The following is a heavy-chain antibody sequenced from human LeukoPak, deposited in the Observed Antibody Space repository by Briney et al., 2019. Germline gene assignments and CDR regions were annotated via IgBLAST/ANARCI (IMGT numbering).Heavy chain of an antibody. CDR3: ARTIPNNYYDSSGYYGDAFDI. CDR2: IIPIFGTA. V-gene: IGHV1-69*05. CDR1: GGTFSSYA. Sequence: SVKVSCKASGGTFSSYAISWVRQAPGQGLEWMGGIIPIFGTANYAQKFQGRVTITTDESTSTAYMELSSLRSEDTAVYYCARTIPNNYYDSSGYYGDAFDIWGQGTMVAVSS. J-gene: IGHJ3*02. D-gene: IGHD3-22*01.